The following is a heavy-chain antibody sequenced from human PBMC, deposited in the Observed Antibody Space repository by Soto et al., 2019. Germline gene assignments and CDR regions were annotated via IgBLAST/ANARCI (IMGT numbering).Heavy chain of an antibody. V-gene: IGHV3-23*01. D-gene: IGHD2-8*01. Sequence: EVQLLESGGGLAQPGGSLRLSCEASGFTFRPSAMSWVRQAPGKGLEWVSALSGSGDSTYYADSVQGRFTISRDNSKNTLYLHMNSLRVDDTAIYYCAKDPFNGFDYWGQGTLVTVSS. CDR1: GFTFRPSA. J-gene: IGHJ4*02. CDR3: AKDPFNGFDY. CDR2: LSGSGDST.